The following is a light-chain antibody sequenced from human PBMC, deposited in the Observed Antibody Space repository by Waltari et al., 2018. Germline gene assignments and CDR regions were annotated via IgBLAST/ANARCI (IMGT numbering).Light chain of an antibody. J-gene: IGKJ4*01. V-gene: IGKV3-11*01. CDR1: QNLSSY. CDR2: DAS. CDR3: QQRSNWPLT. Sequence: EIVLTQSPATLSLSPGERATLSCRASQNLSSYFAWYQQKPGQPPRILIYDASNRAAGIPARFSGTGSGTDFTLTISSLEPEDFVVYYCQQRSNWPLTFGGGTKVEI.